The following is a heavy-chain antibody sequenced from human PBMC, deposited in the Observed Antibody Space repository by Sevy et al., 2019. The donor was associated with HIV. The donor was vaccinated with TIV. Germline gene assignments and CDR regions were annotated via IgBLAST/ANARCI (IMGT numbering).Heavy chain of an antibody. V-gene: IGHV3-23*01. Sequence: GGYPRLSCAASGFIFNNYAMNWVRQAPGKGLEWVSGISGRDGTTFYADTVKGRFTLSRDNSKNTLYLQMNSLRAEDTAVYYCARDYFPTYYAISGLGHYWGQGTLVTVSS. CDR3: ARDYFPTYYAISGLGHY. D-gene: IGHD3-22*01. CDR1: GFIFNNYA. CDR2: ISGRDGTT. J-gene: IGHJ4*02.